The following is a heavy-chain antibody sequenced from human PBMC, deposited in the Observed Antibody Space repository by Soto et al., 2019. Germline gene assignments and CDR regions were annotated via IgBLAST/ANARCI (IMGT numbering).Heavy chain of an antibody. Sequence: QRREWMGLIKAGNGNTKYSQKFQGRVTITRDTSASTAYMELSRLRSEDTAVYYWARGVGEDIFLMVYARLYYYSGMDVWGHGTTVPVSS. V-gene: IGHV1-3*01. J-gene: IGHJ6*02. CDR2: IKAGNGNT. D-gene: IGHD2-8*01. CDR3: ARGVGEDIFLMVYARLYYYSGMDV.